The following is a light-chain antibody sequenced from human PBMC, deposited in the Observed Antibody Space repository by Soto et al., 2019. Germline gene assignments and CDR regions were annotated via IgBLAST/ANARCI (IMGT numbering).Light chain of an antibody. CDR1: SSDIGTYNS. CDR2: DVT. CDR3: TSYTTSSTLV. J-gene: IGLJ2*01. Sequence: QSALTQPASVSGSPGQSITISCTGTSSDIGTYNSVSWYQQHAGKVTKLMIYDVTNRPSGVSDRLSGSKSGNTASLTISGLQAEDDADYYCTSYTTSSTLVFGGGTKLNVL. V-gene: IGLV2-14*01.